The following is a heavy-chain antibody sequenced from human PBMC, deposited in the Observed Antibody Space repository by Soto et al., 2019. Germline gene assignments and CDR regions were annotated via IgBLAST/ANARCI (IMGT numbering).Heavy chain of an antibody. J-gene: IGHJ1*01. CDR1: AGSIRSGASY. V-gene: IGHV4-30-4*01. CDR3: AGELGTSCFAH. Sequence: QVQLQEWGPGLVKPSQTLSLTCTVSAGSIRSGASYWTWIRQPPGKGLAWIGSIDHSGRAYYNPCLRSRGTRAMDPSNTPFSLKMTSVTAAGTAVYYCAGELGTSCFAHWGQGPVVTVS. D-gene: IGHD2-2*01. CDR2: IDHSGRA.